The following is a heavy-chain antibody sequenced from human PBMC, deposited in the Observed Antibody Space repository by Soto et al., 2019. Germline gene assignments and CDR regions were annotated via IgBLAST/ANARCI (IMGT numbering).Heavy chain of an antibody. Sequence: QVQLVQSGAEVKKPGASVKVSCKASGFTFTNYFFHWVRQAPRQGLEWVGIISPYDGSKNYQQSLQGRITMTSDTSTSTVYMELRSLRSEDTAVYFSARGDGRGSTGFYYYYGMDVWGHGTMITVSS. D-gene: IGHD1-26*01. CDR1: GFTFTNYF. J-gene: IGHJ6*02. CDR3: ARGDGRGSTGFYYYYGMDV. V-gene: IGHV1-46*01. CDR2: ISPYDGSK.